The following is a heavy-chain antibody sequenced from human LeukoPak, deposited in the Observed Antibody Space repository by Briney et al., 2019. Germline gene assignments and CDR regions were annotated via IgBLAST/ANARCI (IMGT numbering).Heavy chain of an antibody. J-gene: IGHJ4*02. V-gene: IGHV1-24*01. CDR1: GYTLTELS. CDR3: ATVLLEGDGNLFDY. Sequence: GASVKVSCKVSGYTLTELSMHWVRQAPGKGLEWMGGFDPEDGETIYAQKFQGRVTMTEDTSTDTAYMELSSLRSEDTAVYYCATVLLEGDGNLFDYWGQGTLVTVSS. CDR2: FDPEDGET. D-gene: IGHD1-14*01.